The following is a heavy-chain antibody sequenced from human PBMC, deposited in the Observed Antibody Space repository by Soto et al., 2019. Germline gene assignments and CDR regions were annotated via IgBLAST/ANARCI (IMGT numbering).Heavy chain of an antibody. CDR3: ARGRPRDYYYYKDV. J-gene: IGHJ6*03. CDR1: GGTFSSYT. Sequence: GASVKVSCKASGGTFSSYTISWVRQAPGQGLEWMGRIIPILGIANYAQKFQGRVTITADKSTSTAYMELSSLRSEDTAVYYCARGRPRDYYYYKDVWGKGTTVIGSS. V-gene: IGHV1-69*02. CDR2: IIPILGIA. D-gene: IGHD1-26*01.